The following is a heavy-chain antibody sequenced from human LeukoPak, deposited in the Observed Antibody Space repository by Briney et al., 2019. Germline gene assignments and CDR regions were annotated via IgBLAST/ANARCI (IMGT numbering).Heavy chain of an antibody. CDR2: ISYDGSNK. D-gene: IGHD1-26*01. Sequence: GRSLRLSCAASGLTFSSYAMHWVRQAPGKGLEWVAVISYDGSNKYYADSVKGRFTISGGKSKNTLYLQMNSLRPEDTAFYYCARGPGPIAGAKNPFDIWGQGTMVTVSS. V-gene: IGHV3-30*01. CDR1: GLTFSSYA. J-gene: IGHJ3*02. CDR3: ARGPGPIAGAKNPFDI.